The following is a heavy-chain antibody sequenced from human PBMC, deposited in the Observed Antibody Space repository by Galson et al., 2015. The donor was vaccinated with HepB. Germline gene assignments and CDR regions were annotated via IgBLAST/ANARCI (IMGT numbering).Heavy chain of an antibody. CDR3: ARDEYYYGSGSYWSYYYYYGMDV. CDR1: GFTFSSYA. J-gene: IGHJ6*02. CDR2: ISYDGSNK. V-gene: IGHV3-30*04. D-gene: IGHD3-10*01. Sequence: SLRLSCAASGFTFSSYAMHWVRQAPGKGLEWVAVISYDGSNKYYADSVKGRFTISRDNSKNTLYLQMNSLRAEDTAVYYCARDEYYYGSGSYWSYYYYYGMDVWGQGTTVTVSS.